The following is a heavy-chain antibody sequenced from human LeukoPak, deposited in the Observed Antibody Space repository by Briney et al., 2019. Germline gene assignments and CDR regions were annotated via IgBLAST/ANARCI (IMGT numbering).Heavy chain of an antibody. V-gene: IGHV3-9*03. J-gene: IGHJ4*02. D-gene: IGHD6-19*01. CDR2: ISWNSGSI. CDR1: GFTFDDYA. CDR3: AKDRYSSGWSSFDY. Sequence: PGGSLRLSCAASGFTFDDYAMHWVRQAPGKGLEWVSGISWNSGSIGYADSVKGRFTISRDNAKNSLYLQMNSLRAEDMALYYCAKDRYSSGWSSFDYWVQGTLVTVSS.